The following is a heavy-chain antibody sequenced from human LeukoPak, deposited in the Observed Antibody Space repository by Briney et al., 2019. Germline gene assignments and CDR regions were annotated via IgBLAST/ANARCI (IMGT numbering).Heavy chain of an antibody. D-gene: IGHD3-3*01. V-gene: IGHV4-34*01. Sequence: PSETLSLTCAVYGGSFSGYYWNWIRQPPGKGLEWIGEINHSGSTNYNPSLKSRVTISVDTSKNQFSLKLSSVTAADTAVYYCARGWVYYDFWSGYYTGNWFDPWGQGTLVTVSS. CDR1: GGSFSGYY. CDR3: ARGWVYYDFWSGYYTGNWFDP. CDR2: INHSGST. J-gene: IGHJ5*02.